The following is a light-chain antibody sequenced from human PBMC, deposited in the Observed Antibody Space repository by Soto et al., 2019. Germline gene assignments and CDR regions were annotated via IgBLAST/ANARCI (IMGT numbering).Light chain of an antibody. CDR2: DAS. V-gene: IGKV3-15*01. CDR1: QSVGTR. CDR3: QQNNKWPPALT. J-gene: IGKJ4*01. Sequence: EIIMTQSPATLSVSPGERATLSCRASQSVGTRLAWYQQKPGQAPRLLISDASTRATGIPARFSGSGSGTDFTLTSSSLQSEDRAGYYCQQNNKWPPALTFGGGTKVEI.